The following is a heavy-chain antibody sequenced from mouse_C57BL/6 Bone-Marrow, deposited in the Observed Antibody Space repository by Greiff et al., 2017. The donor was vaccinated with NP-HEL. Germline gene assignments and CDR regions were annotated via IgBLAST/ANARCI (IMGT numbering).Heavy chain of an antibody. V-gene: IGHV1-74*01. CDR1: CYTFTSYW. J-gene: IGHJ1*03. D-gene: IGHD1-1*01. Sequence: QVHVKQPGAELVKPGASVKVSCKASCYTFTSYWMHWVKQRPGQGLAWIGRIHPSDSDTNYTQQFKGKATLTVDQSSSTAYMQLSSLTSEDSAVYYGAISVYYYGSSGYFDVWGTGTTVTVAS. CDR3: AISVYYYGSSGYFDV. CDR2: IHPSDSDT.